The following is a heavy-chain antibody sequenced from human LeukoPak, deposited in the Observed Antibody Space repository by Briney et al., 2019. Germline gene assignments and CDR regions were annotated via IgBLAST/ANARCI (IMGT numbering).Heavy chain of an antibody. V-gene: IGHV3-21*01. J-gene: IGHJ4*02. CDR2: ISSSSSYI. CDR3: ARHLSPPYRRYCSGGSCARDFDY. Sequence: GGSLRLSCAASGFTFSSYSMNWVRQAPGKGLEWVSSISSSSSYIYYADSVKGRFTISRDNAKNSLYLQMNSLRAEDTAVYYCARHLSPPYRRYCSGGSCARDFDYWGQGTLVTVSS. CDR1: GFTFSSYS. D-gene: IGHD2-15*01.